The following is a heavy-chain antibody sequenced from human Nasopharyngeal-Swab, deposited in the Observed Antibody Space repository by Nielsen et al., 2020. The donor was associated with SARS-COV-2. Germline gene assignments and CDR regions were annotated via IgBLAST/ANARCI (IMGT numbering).Heavy chain of an antibody. CDR3: ARDSGGIVVVPAAPWHYMDV. Sequence: SVKVSCKASGGTFSSYAISWVRQAPGQGLEWMGGIIPIFGTANYAQKFQGRITITADESTSTAYMELSSLRSEDTAVYYCARDSGGIVVVPAAPWHYMDVWGKGTTVTVSS. D-gene: IGHD2-2*01. CDR1: GGTFSSYA. V-gene: IGHV1-69*13. CDR2: IIPIFGTA. J-gene: IGHJ6*03.